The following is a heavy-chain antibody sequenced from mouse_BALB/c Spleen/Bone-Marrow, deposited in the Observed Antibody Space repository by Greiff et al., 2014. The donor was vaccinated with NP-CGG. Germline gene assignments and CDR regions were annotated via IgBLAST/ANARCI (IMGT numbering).Heavy chain of an antibody. V-gene: IGHV5-4*02. CDR3: ARDRRITTATYAMDY. J-gene: IGHJ4*01. CDR1: GFTFRDYY. CDR2: ISDGGSYT. D-gene: IGHD1-2*01. Sequence: EVQRVESGGGLVKPGGSLKLSCAASGFTFRDYYMYWVRQTPEKRLEWVATISDGGSYTYYPDSVKGRFTISRDNAKNNLYLQMSSLKSEDTAMYYCARDRRITTATYAMDYWGQGTSVTVSS.